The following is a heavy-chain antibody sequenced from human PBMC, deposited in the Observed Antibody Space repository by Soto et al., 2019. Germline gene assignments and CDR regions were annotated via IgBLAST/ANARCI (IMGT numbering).Heavy chain of an antibody. Sequence: ASVKVSCKTSGYTFNKYPIHWVRQAPGQGREWMGWINPGNGDTGFSQKFQDRVTITRDTSASTAYMELSSLRSEDTAVYYCARVILWYGEISNIDYWGQGTLVTVSS. CDR2: INPGNGDT. V-gene: IGHV1-3*01. CDR1: GYTFNKYP. J-gene: IGHJ4*02. CDR3: ARVILWYGEISNIDY. D-gene: IGHD3-10*01.